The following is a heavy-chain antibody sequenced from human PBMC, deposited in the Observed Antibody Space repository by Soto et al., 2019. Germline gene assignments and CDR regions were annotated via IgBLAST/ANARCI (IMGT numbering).Heavy chain of an antibody. CDR1: GFTFSNYV. J-gene: IGHJ4*02. CDR3: AQVPLRPYSFDY. Sequence: EVQLLDSGGGLVQPGGSLRLSCAASGFTFSNYVMNWVRQAPGRGLEWVSSISGSGGITSYADSVKGRFTISRDNSRSPLFLHMNSLRADDTAVYYCAQVPLRPYSFDYWGQGTLVTVSS. D-gene: IGHD2-21*01. V-gene: IGHV3-23*01. CDR2: ISGSGGIT.